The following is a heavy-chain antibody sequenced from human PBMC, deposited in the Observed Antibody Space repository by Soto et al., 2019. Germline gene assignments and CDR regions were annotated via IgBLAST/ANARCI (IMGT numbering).Heavy chain of an antibody. CDR1: GQTFNRYW. V-gene: IGHV3-7*03. Sequence: DVQLAESGGGLVQPGGSLRLSCVASGQTFNRYWMSWVRQAPGKGLEWVANIKQDGSEEYYVDSVKGRFTISRDNAKKSLYLQMNSLRAEDTAMYYCVRTHFDSWSCDFYGIHVWGQGTTVIVSS. CDR3: VRTHFDSWSCDFYGIHV. J-gene: IGHJ6*02. D-gene: IGHD3-3*01. CDR2: IKQDGSEE.